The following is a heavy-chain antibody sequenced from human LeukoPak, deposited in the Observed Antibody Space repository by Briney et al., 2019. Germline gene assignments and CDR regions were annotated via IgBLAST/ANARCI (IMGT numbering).Heavy chain of an antibody. V-gene: IGHV4-59*01. CDR3: ARVLGELSTFDI. D-gene: IGHD1-26*01. CDR2: IHYSGTA. J-gene: IGHJ3*02. CDR1: DGSITNYD. Sequence: SETLSLTCTVSDGSITNYDWSWVRQPPGKGPEFIGYIHYSGTANYNPSLRSRVTIPIDTSKKHFFLKLKSVTAADTAVYYCARVLGELSTFDIWGRGTMVTVSS.